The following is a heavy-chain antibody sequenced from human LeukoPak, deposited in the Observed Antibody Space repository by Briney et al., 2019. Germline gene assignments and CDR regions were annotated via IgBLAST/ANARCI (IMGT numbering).Heavy chain of an antibody. J-gene: IGHJ5*02. D-gene: IGHD2-2*01. Sequence: PGGSLRLSCAASGFTFSSYWMSWVCQAPGKGLEWVANIKQDGSEKYYVDSVKGRFTISRDNAKNSLYLQMNSLRAEDTAVYYCARDHGRYQLRNPNWFDPWGQGTLVTVSS. CDR3: ARDHGRYQLRNPNWFDP. CDR2: IKQDGSEK. CDR1: GFTFSSYW. V-gene: IGHV3-7*01.